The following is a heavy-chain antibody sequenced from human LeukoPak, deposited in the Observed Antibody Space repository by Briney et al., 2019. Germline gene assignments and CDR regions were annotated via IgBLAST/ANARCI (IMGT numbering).Heavy chain of an antibody. V-gene: IGHV3-74*01. CDR1: GFTFSSNW. CDR3: AGSGSRGNWFDP. D-gene: IGHD1-26*01. Sequence: GGSLRLSCAASGFTFSSNWMHWVRQAPGKGLVWVSRINSDGSITIYADSVKGRLSISRDNAKNTLYLQMNSLRAEDTAVYYCAGSGSRGNWFDPWGQGTPVTVSS. J-gene: IGHJ5*02. CDR2: INSDGSIT.